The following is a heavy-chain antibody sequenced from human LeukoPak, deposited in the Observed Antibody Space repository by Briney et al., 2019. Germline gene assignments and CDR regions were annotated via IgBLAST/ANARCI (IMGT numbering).Heavy chain of an antibody. Sequence: SETLSLTCTVSGGSISYYYWSWIRQPPGKGLEWIGYIYYSGSTNYNPSLKSRVTISVDTSKNQFSLKLSSVTAADTAVYYCARSSSWYLYYFDYWGQGTLVTVSS. CDR1: GGSISYYY. J-gene: IGHJ4*02. D-gene: IGHD6-13*01. V-gene: IGHV4-59*01. CDR2: IYYSGST. CDR3: ARSSSWYLYYFDY.